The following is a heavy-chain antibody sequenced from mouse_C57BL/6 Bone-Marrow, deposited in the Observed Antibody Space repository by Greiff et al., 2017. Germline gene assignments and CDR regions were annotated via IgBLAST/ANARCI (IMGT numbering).Heavy chain of an antibody. CDR2: IYPGSGST. CDR1: GYTFTSYW. Sequence: QVQLQQPGAELVKPGASVKLSCKASGYTFTSYWMPWVKQRPGQGLEWIGDIYPGSGSTNYNEKFKGKATLTVDTSSSTAYMQLSSLTSEDSAVYYSARPFSSNYWYFDVWGTGTTVTGSS. V-gene: IGHV1-55*01. CDR3: ARPFSSNYWYFDV. J-gene: IGHJ1*03. D-gene: IGHD2-5*01.